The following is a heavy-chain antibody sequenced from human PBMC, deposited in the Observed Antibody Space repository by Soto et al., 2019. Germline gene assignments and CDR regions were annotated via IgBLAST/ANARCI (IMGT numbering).Heavy chain of an antibody. CDR1: GGSISSGDYY. V-gene: IGHV4-30-4*01. CDR3: AREATIAARLDS. CDR2: IYYSGST. D-gene: IGHD6-6*01. J-gene: IGHJ4*02. Sequence: QVQLQESGPGLVKPSQTLSLTCTVSGGSISSGDYYWSWLRQPPGKGLEWIGYIYYSGSTYYNPSLKSGVTISVDTSKNQFSLKLSSVTAADTAVYYCAREATIAARLDSWGQGTLVTVSS.